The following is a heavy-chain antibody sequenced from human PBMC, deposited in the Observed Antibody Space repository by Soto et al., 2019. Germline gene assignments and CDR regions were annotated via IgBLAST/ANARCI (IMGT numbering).Heavy chain of an antibody. CDR3: ARGQQAAIGDYYYHGLDV. CDR1: GFAFSGSA. D-gene: IGHD3-10*01. V-gene: IGHV3-73*01. Sequence: GGSLRLSCEASGFAFSGSALHWVRQASGKGLEWLGRIRGISNSYATSYAASVKGRFTISRDDSKNTAYLQMSSLKAEDTAIYYCARGQQAAIGDYYYHGLDVWGQGTSVTVSS. CDR2: IRGISNSYAT. J-gene: IGHJ6*02.